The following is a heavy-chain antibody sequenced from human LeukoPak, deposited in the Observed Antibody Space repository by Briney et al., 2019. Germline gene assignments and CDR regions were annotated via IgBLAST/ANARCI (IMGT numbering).Heavy chain of an antibody. Sequence: GGSLRLSCAASGFTFDKYYMNWVRQAPGQGLEWVANIKEDGSTKNYVDSVKGRFTIYRDNAKNSLYLQMNSLRPEDTAVYYCARDLDFVDIVGTVVAHHDAFDIWGQGTMVTVSS. CDR3: ARDLDFVDIVGTVVAHHDAFDI. V-gene: IGHV3-7*01. J-gene: IGHJ3*02. D-gene: IGHD5-12*01. CDR1: GFTFDKYY. CDR2: IKEDGSTK.